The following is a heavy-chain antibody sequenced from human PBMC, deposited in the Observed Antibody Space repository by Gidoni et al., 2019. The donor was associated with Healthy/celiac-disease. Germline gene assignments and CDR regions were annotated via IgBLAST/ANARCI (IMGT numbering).Heavy chain of an antibody. V-gene: IGHV1-18*01. CDR2: ISAHNGNT. CDR1: GYNSTSYG. D-gene: IGHD5-12*01. Sequence: QVQLVQSGAEVKKPGASVKVSCKASGYNSTSYGISWVRQAPGQGLEWMGGISAHNGNTNYAQKLQGRVTMTTDTSTITAYMELMSLRSYDTAVYYCARGNSVYDQNWFDPWGQGTLVTVSS. J-gene: IGHJ5*02. CDR3: ARGNSVYDQNWFDP.